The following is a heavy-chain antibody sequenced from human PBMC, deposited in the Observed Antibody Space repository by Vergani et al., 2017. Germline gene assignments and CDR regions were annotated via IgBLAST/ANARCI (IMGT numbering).Heavy chain of an antibody. CDR2: IIPIFGTA. V-gene: IGHV1-69*01. J-gene: IGHJ3*02. Sequence: QVQLVQSGAEVKKPGSSVKVSCKASGGTFSSYAISWVRQAPGQGLEWMGGIIPIFGTANYAQKFQGRVTITADESTSTAYMELSSLRSEDTAVYYCASCLPRERWLQFRFDDAFDIWGQGTMVTVSS. CDR3: ASCLPRERWLQFRFDDAFDI. D-gene: IGHD5-24*01. CDR1: GGTFSSYA.